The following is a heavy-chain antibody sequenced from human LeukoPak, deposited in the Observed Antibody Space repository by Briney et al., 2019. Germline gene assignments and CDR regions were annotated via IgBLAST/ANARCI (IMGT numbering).Heavy chain of an antibody. CDR2: INPSGGST. CDR1: GYTFTSYY. J-gene: IGHJ5*02. D-gene: IGHD3-10*01. V-gene: IGHV1-46*01. CDR3: ARDPRPYYGSGSYYGGRNWFDP. Sequence: ASVKVSCKASGYTFTSYYMHWVRQAPGQGLEWMGIINPSGGSTSYAQKFQGRATMTRDMSTSTVYMELSSLRSEDTAVYYCARDPRPYYGSGSYYGGRNWFDPWGQGTLVTVSS.